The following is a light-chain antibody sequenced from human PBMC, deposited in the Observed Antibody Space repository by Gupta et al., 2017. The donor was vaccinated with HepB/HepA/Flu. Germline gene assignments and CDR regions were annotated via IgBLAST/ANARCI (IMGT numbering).Light chain of an antibody. V-gene: IGKV3-15*01. CDR2: GAS. CDR3: QQDNNCPWT. CDR1: QSISGN. J-gene: IGKJ1*01. Sequence: ATLSCSASQSISGNFAWYQQKPGQPPRLLVYGASTRATGVPARFSGSGSGTEFTLTISGLQSEDFAVYYCQQDNNCPWTFGQGTKLEIK.